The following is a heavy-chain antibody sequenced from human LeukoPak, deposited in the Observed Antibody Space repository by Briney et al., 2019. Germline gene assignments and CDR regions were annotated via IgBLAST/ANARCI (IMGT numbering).Heavy chain of an antibody. V-gene: IGHV3-23*01. CDR1: GFTFSSYA. J-gene: IGHJ4*02. CDR3: AKVRDLSYYDSSGYPFDY. CDR2: ISGSGGST. Sequence: GGSLRLSCAASGFTFSSYAMSWVRQAPGKGLEWLSAISGSGGSTYYADSVKGRFTISRDNSKNTLYLQMNSLRAEDTAVYYCAKVRDLSYYDSSGYPFDYWGQGTLVTVSS. D-gene: IGHD3-22*01.